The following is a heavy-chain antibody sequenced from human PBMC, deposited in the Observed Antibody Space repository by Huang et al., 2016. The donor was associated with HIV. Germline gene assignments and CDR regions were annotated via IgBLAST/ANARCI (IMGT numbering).Heavy chain of an antibody. CDR3: ARDPRIQSWLNFFDY. D-gene: IGHD3-22*01. V-gene: IGHV3-74*01. J-gene: IGHJ4*02. CDR1: GFSISSYW. Sequence: EVQLVESGGGLVQPGGSLRLSCEASGFSISSYWMHWVRQAPGKGLWWVVRINMYGRSTSYAASVKGRFTIVRDNAKNTLYLHMNSLRAEDTAVYYCARDPRIQSWLNFFDYWGQGTLVSVSS. CDR2: INMYGRST.